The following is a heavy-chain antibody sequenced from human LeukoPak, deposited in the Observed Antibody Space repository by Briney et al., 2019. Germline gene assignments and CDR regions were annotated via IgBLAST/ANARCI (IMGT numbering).Heavy chain of an antibody. CDR3: AKARGVPAAKYYFDY. Sequence: GRSLRLSCVASRFTFGSYGMHWVRQAPGKGLEWLAFIWYHGGNEYYADSVEGRFTISRDNSKNTLYLQMNSLRAEDTAVYYCAKARGVPAAKYYFDYWGQGTLVTVSS. D-gene: IGHD2-2*01. V-gene: IGHV3-33*06. J-gene: IGHJ4*02. CDR1: RFTFGSYG. CDR2: IWYHGGNE.